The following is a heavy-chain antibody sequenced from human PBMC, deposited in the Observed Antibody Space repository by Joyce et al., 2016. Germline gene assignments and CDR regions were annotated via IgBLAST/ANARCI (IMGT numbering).Heavy chain of an antibody. D-gene: IGHD3-3*02. CDR2: IYDSEST. V-gene: IGHV4-61*01. CDR3: ASHFRGDAFDI. Sequence: QVQLQESGPGLVKPSETLSLTCTVSGGSVSSGSYSWSWIRQPPGKGLEWIGYIYDSESTNYSPSPKSRVTISVDTAKNQVSLNLSSVTAADTAVYYCASHFRGDAFDIWGQGTMVTVSS. J-gene: IGHJ3*02. CDR1: GGSVSSGSYS.